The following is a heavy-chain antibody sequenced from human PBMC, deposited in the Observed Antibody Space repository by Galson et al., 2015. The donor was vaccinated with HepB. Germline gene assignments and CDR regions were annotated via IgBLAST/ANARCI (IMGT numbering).Heavy chain of an antibody. CDR3: ARVVINSWYLDAFHI. J-gene: IGHJ3*02. V-gene: IGHV1-2*06. D-gene: IGHD6-13*01. CDR1: GYTFTDYY. CDR2: INPSRGGT. Sequence: SVKVSCKASGYTFTDYYIHWVRQAPGQGPEWMGRINPSRGGTNYAQKFQGRVTMTRDTPINTGYMELSSLRSDDTAVYFCARVVINSWYLDAFHIWGQGTMVIVSS.